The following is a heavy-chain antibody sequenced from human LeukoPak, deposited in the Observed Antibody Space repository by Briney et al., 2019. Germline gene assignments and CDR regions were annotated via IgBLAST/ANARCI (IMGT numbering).Heavy chain of an antibody. CDR3: ARSPSYSSSWSIFDY. CDR1: GGSISSYY. D-gene: IGHD6-13*01. V-gene: IGHV4-4*07. CDR2: IYTSGST. J-gene: IGHJ4*02. Sequence: SETLSLTCTVSGGSISSYYWSWIRQPAGKGLEWIGRIYTSGSTNYNPSLKGRVTISVDTSKNQFSLKLSSVTAADTAVYYCARSPSYSSSWSIFDYWGQGTLVTVSS.